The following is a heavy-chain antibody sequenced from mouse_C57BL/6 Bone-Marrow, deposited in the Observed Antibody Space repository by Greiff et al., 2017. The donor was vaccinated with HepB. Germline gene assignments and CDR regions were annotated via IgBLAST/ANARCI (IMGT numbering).Heavy chain of an antibody. CDR2: IDPNSGGT. Sequence: QVQLQQPGAELVKPGASVKLSCKASGYTFTSYWMHWVKQRPGRGLEWIGRIDPNSGGTKYNEKFKSKATLTVDKPTSTAYMQLSSLTSEESAGYYGARVGWVYYYGISHADFDYWGQGTTLTVSS. CDR1: GYTFTSYW. J-gene: IGHJ2*01. CDR3: ARVGWVYYYGISHADFDY. D-gene: IGHD1-1*01. V-gene: IGHV1-72*01.